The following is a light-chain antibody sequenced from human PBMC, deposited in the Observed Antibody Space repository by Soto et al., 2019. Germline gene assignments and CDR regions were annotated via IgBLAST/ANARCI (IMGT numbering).Light chain of an antibody. Sequence: EIVLTQSPGTLSLSPGERATLSCRASQSVSSNYLAWYQQKPGQAPRLLIYGASSRATGIPDRFSGSGSGTDFTLTISRREPEEFAVYYCQQYGSSWWTFGQGTKVDI. CDR1: QSVSSNY. CDR3: QQYGSSWWT. CDR2: GAS. V-gene: IGKV3-20*01. J-gene: IGKJ1*01.